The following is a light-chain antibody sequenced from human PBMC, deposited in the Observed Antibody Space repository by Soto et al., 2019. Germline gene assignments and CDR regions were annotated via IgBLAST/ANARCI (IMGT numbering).Light chain of an antibody. Sequence: QSALIQPPSVSGSPGQAVTISCTGTSSDVGNYDYVSWYQQHPGTVPKPMIYNVNTQPSGVPDRFSGSKSGNTASMTISGLQTEDEADYCSCSYASSATVVFGGGTKLTVL. CDR1: SSDVGNYDY. V-gene: IGLV2-11*01. J-gene: IGLJ2*01. CDR3: CSYASSATVV. CDR2: NVN.